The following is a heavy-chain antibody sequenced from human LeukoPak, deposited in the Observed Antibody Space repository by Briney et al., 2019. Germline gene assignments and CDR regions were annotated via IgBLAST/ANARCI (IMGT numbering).Heavy chain of an antibody. CDR2: INPSGGST. V-gene: IGHV1-46*01. D-gene: IGHD3-22*01. Sequence: GASVKVSCKASGYTFTSYYMHWVRQAPGQGLEWMGIINPSGGSTSYAQKFQGRVTMTRDTSTSTVYMELSSRRSEDTAVYYCARDGNYDSSGYYFDYWGQGTLVTVSS. CDR3: ARDGNYDSSGYYFDY. CDR1: GYTFTSYY. J-gene: IGHJ4*02.